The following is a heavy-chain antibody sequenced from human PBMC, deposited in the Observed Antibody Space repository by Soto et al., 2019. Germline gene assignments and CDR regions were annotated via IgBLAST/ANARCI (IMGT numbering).Heavy chain of an antibody. Sequence: SETPSLTCAVYCGAFSGYYWTWIRQPPGKGLEWIGEINHSGSTNYNPSLKSRVTISVDTSKNQFSLKLSSVTAADTAVYYCAREKPYSSSWYHDYWGQGTLVTVSS. CDR1: CGAFSGYY. D-gene: IGHD6-13*01. V-gene: IGHV4-34*01. CDR3: AREKPYSSSWYHDY. CDR2: INHSGST. J-gene: IGHJ4*02.